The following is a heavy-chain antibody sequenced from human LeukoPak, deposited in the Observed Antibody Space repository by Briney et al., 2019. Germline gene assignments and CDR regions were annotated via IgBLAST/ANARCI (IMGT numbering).Heavy chain of an antibody. CDR1: GFTFSSHW. CDR3: ARDLPTGSDYFDY. V-gene: IGHV3-7*01. D-gene: IGHD6-6*01. CDR2: IKQDGSEK. J-gene: IGHJ4*02. Sequence: GGSLRLSCAASGFTFSSHWMSWVRQAPGKGLEWVANIKQDGSEKYYVDSVKGRFTISRDNAKNSLYLQMSSLRADDTAVYYCARDLPTGSDYFDYWGQGTLVTVSS.